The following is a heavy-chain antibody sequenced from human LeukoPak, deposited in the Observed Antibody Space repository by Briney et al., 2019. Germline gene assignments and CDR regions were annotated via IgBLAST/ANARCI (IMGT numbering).Heavy chain of an antibody. Sequence: GGSLRLSCAASGFTVSSNYMSWVRQAPGKGLEWVSVIYTSGNTYYADSVKGRFTISRDNSKNTLYLQMNGLRAEDTAVYYCARGRESTNYYIDWGQGTLVTVSS. J-gene: IGHJ4*02. CDR1: GFTVSSNY. CDR2: IYTSGNT. CDR3: ARGRESTNYYID. D-gene: IGHD2-2*02. V-gene: IGHV3-66*02.